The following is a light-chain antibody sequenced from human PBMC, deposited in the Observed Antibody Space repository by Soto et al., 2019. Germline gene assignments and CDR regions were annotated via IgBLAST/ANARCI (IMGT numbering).Light chain of an antibody. CDR3: SSYASSSTYV. V-gene: IGLV2-14*03. J-gene: IGLJ1*01. CDR2: DVT. CDR1: SSDVGYYNH. Sequence: QSARAQPASVSGSPGQSITISCTGTSSDVGYYNHVSWYQQHPGKAPKLMIYDVTNRPSGVSNRFFGSKSGNTASLTISGLQAEDEADYYCSSYASSSTYVFGTGTKVTVL.